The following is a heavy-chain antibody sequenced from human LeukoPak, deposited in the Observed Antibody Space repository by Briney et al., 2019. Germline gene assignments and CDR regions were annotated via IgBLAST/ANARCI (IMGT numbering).Heavy chain of an antibody. CDR1: GFTFSSYA. CDR3: ARDLGIAARPVFDQ. V-gene: IGHV3-23*01. Sequence: PGGSLRLSCAASGFTFSSYAMSWVRQAPGKGLEWVSTITYSGGNTYYADSVKGRFTISRDDSKNTLYLQVDSLRAEDTAVYYCARDLGIAARPVFDQWGQGTLVTVSS. CDR2: ITYSGGNT. D-gene: IGHD6-6*01. J-gene: IGHJ4*02.